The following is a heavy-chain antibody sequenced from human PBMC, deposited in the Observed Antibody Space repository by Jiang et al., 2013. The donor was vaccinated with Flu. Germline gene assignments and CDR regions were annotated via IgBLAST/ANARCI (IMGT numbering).Heavy chain of an antibody. J-gene: IGHJ4*02. CDR2: INHSGST. CDR1: GGSFSGYY. CDR3: ARGYRGATTTLPFDY. D-gene: IGHD1-26*01. V-gene: IGHV4-34*01. Sequence: LLKPSETLSLTCAVYGGSFSGYYWSWIRQPPGKGLEWIGEINHSGSTNYNPSLKSRVTISVDTSKNQFSLKLSSVTAADTAVYYCARGYRGATTTLPFDYWGQGTLVTVSS.